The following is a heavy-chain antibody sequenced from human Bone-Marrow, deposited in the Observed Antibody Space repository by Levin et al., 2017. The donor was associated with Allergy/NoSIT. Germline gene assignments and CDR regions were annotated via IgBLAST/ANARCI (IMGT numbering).Heavy chain of an antibody. V-gene: IGHV2-70*11. CDR2: IDWDDDK. CDR3: ARIRKAAAAPGLFDY. J-gene: IGHJ4*02. Sequence: QTLSLPCTFSGFSLRTSGMCVSWIRQPPGKALEWLARIDWDDDKYYSTSLKTRLTISKDTSKNQVVLTMTNMDPVDTATYYCARIRKAAAAPGLFDYWGQGTLVTVSS. D-gene: IGHD6-13*01. CDR1: GFSLRTSGMC.